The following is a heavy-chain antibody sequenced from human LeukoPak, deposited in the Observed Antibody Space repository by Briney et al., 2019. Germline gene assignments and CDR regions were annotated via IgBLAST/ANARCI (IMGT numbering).Heavy chain of an antibody. Sequence: PSETLSLTCTVSGGSISSSSYYWGWIRQPPGKGLEWIGEINHSGSTNYNPSLKSRVTISVDTSKNQFSLKLSSVTAADTAVYYCARSPTYYDFWSGYNKGGYFDYWGQGTLVTVSS. CDR1: GGSISSSSYY. J-gene: IGHJ4*02. D-gene: IGHD3-3*01. CDR2: INHSGST. CDR3: ARSPTYYDFWSGYNKGGYFDY. V-gene: IGHV4-39*07.